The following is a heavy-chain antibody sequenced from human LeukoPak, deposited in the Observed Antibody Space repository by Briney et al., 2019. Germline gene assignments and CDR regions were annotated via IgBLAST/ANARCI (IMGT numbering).Heavy chain of an antibody. Sequence: GGSLRLSCAASGFTVSSNCMTWVRQAPGMGLEWVSVLCSGGSTYYADSVKGRFTISRDNSKNTLYLQMNSLRAEDTAVYYCAKDNAAGYSSGWHNYWGQGTLVTVSS. V-gene: IGHV3-53*01. J-gene: IGHJ4*02. D-gene: IGHD6-19*01. CDR3: AKDNAAGYSSGWHNY. CDR1: GFTVSSNC. CDR2: LCSGGST.